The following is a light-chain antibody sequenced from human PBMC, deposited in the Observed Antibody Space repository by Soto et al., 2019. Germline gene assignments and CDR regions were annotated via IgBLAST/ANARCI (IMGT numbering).Light chain of an antibody. CDR2: GAS. CDR1: QSVRSSY. CDR3: QQYDTSSWT. V-gene: IGKV3-20*01. Sequence: EIVLMQSPGTLSLSPGERATLSCRASQSVRSSYLAWYQQKPGRAPRLLIYGASTRATGIPDRFSGSGSGTDFSLTISRLELEDSAVYYCQQYDTSSWTFGQGTKVEI. J-gene: IGKJ1*01.